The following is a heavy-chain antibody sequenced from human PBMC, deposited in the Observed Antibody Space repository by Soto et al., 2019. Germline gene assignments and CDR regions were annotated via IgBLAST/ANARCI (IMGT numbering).Heavy chain of an antibody. CDR2: IDWDDDK. CDR3: ARINYSNSPWSYYYYGMDV. Sequence: ESGPTLVNPTQTLTLTCTFSGFSLSTSGMCVSWIRQPPGKALEWLALIDWDDDKYYSTSLKTRLTISKDTSKNQVVLTMTNMDPVDTATYYCARINYSNSPWSYYYYGMDVWGQGTTVTVSS. D-gene: IGHD4-4*01. J-gene: IGHJ6*02. V-gene: IGHV2-70*01. CDR1: GFSLSTSGMC.